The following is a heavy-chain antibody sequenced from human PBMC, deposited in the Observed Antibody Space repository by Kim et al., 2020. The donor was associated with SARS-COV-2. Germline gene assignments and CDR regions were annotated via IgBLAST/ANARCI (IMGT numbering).Heavy chain of an antibody. CDR2: FDPEDGET. Sequence: ASVKVSCKVSGYTLTELSMHWVRQAPGKGLEWMGGFDPEDGETIYAQKFQGRVTMTEDTSTDTAYMELSSLRSEDTAVYYCATKGGYYDSSADDYWGQGTLVTVSS. V-gene: IGHV1-24*01. J-gene: IGHJ4*02. D-gene: IGHD3-22*01. CDR1: GYTLTELS. CDR3: ATKGGYYDSSADDY.